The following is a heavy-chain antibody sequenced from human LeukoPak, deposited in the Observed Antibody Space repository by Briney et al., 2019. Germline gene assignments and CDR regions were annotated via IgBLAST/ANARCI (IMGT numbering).Heavy chain of an antibody. Sequence: SETLSLTCIVSNVSINNGDYYWSWIRQPPGKGLEWIGYIFYTGNTHYNPSLKSRVAVSIDTSKNQFSLKLTSVTAADTAVYYCAREYYYYESTGYQYYLDSWGQGTLVTVSS. D-gene: IGHD3-22*01. CDR3: AREYYYYESTGYQYYLDS. J-gene: IGHJ4*02. CDR1: NVSINNGDYY. CDR2: IFYTGNT. V-gene: IGHV4-30-4*01.